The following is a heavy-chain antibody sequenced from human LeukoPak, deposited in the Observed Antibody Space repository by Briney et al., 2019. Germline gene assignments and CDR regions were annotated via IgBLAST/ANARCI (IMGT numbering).Heavy chain of an antibody. J-gene: IGHJ5*02. CDR1: GYTFTSYD. V-gene: IGHV1-8*01. CDR3: ARGDLTWIQLWFP. D-gene: IGHD5-18*01. Sequence: ASVNVSCKASGYTFTSYDINWVRQAPGQGLEWMGWMNPNSGNTGYAQKFQGRVTMTRNTSISTAYMELSSLRSEDTAVYYCARGDLTWIQLWFPWGQGTLVTVSS. CDR2: MNPNSGNT.